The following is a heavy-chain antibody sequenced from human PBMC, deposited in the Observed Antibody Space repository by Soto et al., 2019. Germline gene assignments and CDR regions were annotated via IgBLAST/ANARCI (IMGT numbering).Heavy chain of an antibody. V-gene: IGHV1-69*13. D-gene: IGHD2-15*01. J-gene: IGHJ4*02. CDR3: ASGLCGGSCYSQPPLDY. Sequence: ASVKVSCKASGGTFSSYAISWVRQAPGQGLEWMGGIIPIFGTANYAQKFQGRVTITADESTSTAYMELSSLRSEDTAVYYCASGLCGGSCYSQPPLDYWGQGTLVTVSS. CDR1: GGTFSSYA. CDR2: IIPIFGTA.